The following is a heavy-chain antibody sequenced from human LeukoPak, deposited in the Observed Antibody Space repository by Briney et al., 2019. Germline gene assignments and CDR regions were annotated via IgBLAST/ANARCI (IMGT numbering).Heavy chain of an antibody. Sequence: PGGSLRLSCVGSGFTFSTYTMHWVRQAPGKGLEWVSSIGSGSSYMYYGDSVRGRFTISRDNAKNSLYLQMNSLRAEDTAVYYCARVAGYCSSTSNCYFDYWGQGTLVTVSS. D-gene: IGHD2/OR15-2a*01. CDR1: GFTFSTYT. V-gene: IGHV3-21*01. CDR3: ARVAGYCSSTSNCYFDY. J-gene: IGHJ4*02. CDR2: IGSGSSYM.